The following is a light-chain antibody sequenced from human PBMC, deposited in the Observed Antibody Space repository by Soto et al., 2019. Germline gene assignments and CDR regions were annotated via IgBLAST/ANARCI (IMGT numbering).Light chain of an antibody. V-gene: IGKV3-15*01. CDR2: AVS. J-gene: IGKJ1*01. CDR3: QQYNKCPLT. Sequence: EIMMTQSPGTLSASPGDRATLSCRASQSVSSYLAWYQQKPGKAPRLLIYAVSTWATGIPARFSGSGYGTDFTLTISSLQSEDFAVYYCQQYNKCPLTFGQGTKVEIK. CDR1: QSVSSY.